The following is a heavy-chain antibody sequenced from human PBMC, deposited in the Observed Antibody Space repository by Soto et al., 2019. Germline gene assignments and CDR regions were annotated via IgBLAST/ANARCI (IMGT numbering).Heavy chain of an antibody. J-gene: IGHJ4*02. V-gene: IGHV1-3*01. Sequence: KFQGRVTITRDTSASTAYMELSSLRSEDTAVYYCAREGYYYVLALDYWGQGTLVTVSS. D-gene: IGHD3-10*02. CDR3: AREGYYYVLALDY.